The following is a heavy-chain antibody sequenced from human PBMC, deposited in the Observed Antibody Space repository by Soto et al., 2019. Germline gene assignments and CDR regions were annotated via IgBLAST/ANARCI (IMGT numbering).Heavy chain of an antibody. V-gene: IGHV3-30-3*01. CDR2: ISYDGSNK. CDR3: ARGLRYFDWLLIYGMDV. J-gene: IGHJ6*02. D-gene: IGHD3-9*01. CDR1: GFTFSSYA. Sequence: PGGSLRLSCAASGFTFSSYAMHWVRQAPGKGLEWVAVISYDGSNKYYADSVKGRFTISRDNSKNTLYLQMNSLRAEDTAVYYCARGLRYFDWLLIYGMDVWGQGTTVTVSS.